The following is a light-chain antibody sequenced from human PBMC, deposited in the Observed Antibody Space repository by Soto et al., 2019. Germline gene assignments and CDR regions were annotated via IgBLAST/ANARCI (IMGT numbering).Light chain of an antibody. CDR3: QQRNAWPRNT. CDR2: DIS. CDR1: QSVPSY. J-gene: IGKJ2*01. Sequence: EIVLTQVPATLPLSPRDRATLSCRASQSVPSYLAGYQQKPGQAPRLLDYDISNRATGIPARFTGSGSGTDFALTISSLEPEDPADYYCQQRNAWPRNTFGQGNKLQI. V-gene: IGKV3-11*01.